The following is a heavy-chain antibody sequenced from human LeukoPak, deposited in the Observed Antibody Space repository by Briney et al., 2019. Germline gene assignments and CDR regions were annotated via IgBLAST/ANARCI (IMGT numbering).Heavy chain of an antibody. CDR3: ARAKNYYYDSSGYLPPPFDY. D-gene: IGHD3-22*01. CDR2: ISSSSSYI. V-gene: IGHV3-21*01. CDR1: GFTFSSYS. Sequence: GGSLRLSCAASGFTFSSYSMNWVRQAPGKGLEWVSSISSSSSYIYYADSVKGRFTISRDNAKNSLYLQMNSLRAEDTAVYYCARAKNYYYDSSGYLPPPFDYWGQGTLVTVSS. J-gene: IGHJ4*02.